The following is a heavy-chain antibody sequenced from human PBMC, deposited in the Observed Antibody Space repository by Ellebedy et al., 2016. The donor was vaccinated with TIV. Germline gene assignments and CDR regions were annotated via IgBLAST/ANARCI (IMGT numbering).Heavy chain of an antibody. CDR2: ISGSGGST. CDR1: GFTFSSYA. Sequence: GGSLRLSCAASGFTFSSYAMSWVRQAPGKGLEWVSAISGSGGSTYYADSVKGRFTISRDNSKNTLYLQMNSLRAEDTAVYYCANANSGGSLYPSPDAFDIWGQGTMVTVSS. CDR3: ANANSGGSLYPSPDAFDI. J-gene: IGHJ3*02. V-gene: IGHV3-23*01. D-gene: IGHD2-15*01.